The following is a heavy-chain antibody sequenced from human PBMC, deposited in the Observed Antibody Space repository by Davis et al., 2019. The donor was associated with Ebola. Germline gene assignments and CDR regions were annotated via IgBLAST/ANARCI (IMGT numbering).Heavy chain of an antibody. CDR1: GYIFSNYD. CDR2: VNPYSGNT. Sequence: ASVKVSCKASGYIFSNYDINWVRQASGQGLEWMGWVNPYSGNTGYVEKFKGRVTMTGDPSISTAYMELSRLTIDDTAVYYCARGYSQKCRGGDCGNDFWGQGALVTVST. J-gene: IGHJ4*02. D-gene: IGHD2-21*02. CDR3: ARGYSQKCRGGDCGNDF. V-gene: IGHV1-8*01.